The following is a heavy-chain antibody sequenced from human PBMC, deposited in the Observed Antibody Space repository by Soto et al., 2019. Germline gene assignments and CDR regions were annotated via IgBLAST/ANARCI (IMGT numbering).Heavy chain of an antibody. D-gene: IGHD3-10*01. V-gene: IGHV3-23*01. CDR3: PVWYGGQYYYYDYGMDV. CDR2: IDLSGRGT. CDR1: GLTFSNYA. Sequence: EVQMLESGGGLVQPGGSLRLSCAASGLTFSNYAVTWVRQAPGKGLEWVAAIDLSGRGTYYADSVKGRFTISRDKSKNTLYLQMNSLRTEDTAVDYCPVWYGGQYYYYDYGMDVWGQGTTVTVSS. J-gene: IGHJ6*02.